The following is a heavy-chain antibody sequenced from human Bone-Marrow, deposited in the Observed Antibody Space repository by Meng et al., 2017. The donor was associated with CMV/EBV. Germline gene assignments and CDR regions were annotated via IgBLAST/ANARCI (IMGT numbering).Heavy chain of an antibody. V-gene: IGHV3-20*04. CDR3: AREHGGWNDAFDI. Sequence: GESLKISCAASGFTFDDYGMSWVRQAPGKGLEWVSGINWNGGSTGYADSVKGRFTSSRDNAKNSLYLQMNSLRAEDTALYYGAREHGGWNDAFDIWGQGTMVTVSS. CDR2: INWNGGST. D-gene: IGHD6-19*01. J-gene: IGHJ3*02. CDR1: GFTFDDYG.